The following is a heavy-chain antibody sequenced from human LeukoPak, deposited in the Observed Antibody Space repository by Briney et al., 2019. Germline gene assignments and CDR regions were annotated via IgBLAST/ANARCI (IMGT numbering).Heavy chain of an antibody. Sequence: GGSLRLSCVASGFPFSSYWMTWVRQAPGKGLEWVANIKQDGSKKSYVDSVKGRFTISRDNAKNSLYLQMNSLRAEDTAVYYCARTNAEYYDFWSGYQHYYYYGMDVWGQGTTVTVSS. V-gene: IGHV3-7*01. CDR1: GFPFSSYW. D-gene: IGHD3-3*01. CDR2: IKQDGSKK. J-gene: IGHJ6*02. CDR3: ARTNAEYYDFWSGYQHYYYYGMDV.